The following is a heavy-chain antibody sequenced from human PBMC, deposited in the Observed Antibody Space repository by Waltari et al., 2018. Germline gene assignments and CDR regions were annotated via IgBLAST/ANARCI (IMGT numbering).Heavy chain of an antibody. V-gene: IGHV4-39*01. CDR2: IYHSGST. CDR1: GGSISSGSYY. CDR3: ARHKTGSSWYVIYWYFDL. Sequence: QVQLQESGPGLVKPSQTLSLTCTVSGGSISSGSYYWGWIRQPPGKGLEWIGSIYHSGSTYYNPSLKSRVTISVDTSKNQFSLKLSSVTAADTAVYYCARHKTGSSWYVIYWYFDLWGRGTLVTVSS. J-gene: IGHJ2*01. D-gene: IGHD6-13*01.